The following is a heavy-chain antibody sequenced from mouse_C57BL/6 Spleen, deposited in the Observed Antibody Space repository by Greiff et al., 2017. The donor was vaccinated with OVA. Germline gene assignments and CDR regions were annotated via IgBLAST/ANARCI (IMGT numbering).Heavy chain of an antibody. Sequence: VQLQQSGAELVRPGASVTLSCKASVYTFTDYEMHWVKQTPVHGLEWIGAIDPETGGTAYNQKFKGKAILTADKSSSTAYMELRSLTSEDSAVYYCTRSRNGYYYFDYWGQGTTLTVSS. D-gene: IGHD2-3*01. CDR1: VYTFTDYE. V-gene: IGHV1-15*01. CDR2: IDPETGGT. J-gene: IGHJ2*01. CDR3: TRSRNGYYYFDY.